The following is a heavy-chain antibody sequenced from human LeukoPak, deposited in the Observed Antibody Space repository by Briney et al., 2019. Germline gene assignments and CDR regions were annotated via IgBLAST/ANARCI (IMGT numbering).Heavy chain of an antibody. CDR2: ISSSSSYI. Sequence: GGSLRLSCAASGFTFSGYGMNWVRQAPGKGLEWVSSISSSSSYIYYADSVKGRFTISRDNAKNSLYLQMNSLRAEDTAVYYCARGFDYYEPTEFDPWGQGTLVTVSS. V-gene: IGHV3-21*01. CDR1: GFTFSGYG. J-gene: IGHJ5*02. CDR3: ARGFDYYEPTEFDP. D-gene: IGHD3-22*01.